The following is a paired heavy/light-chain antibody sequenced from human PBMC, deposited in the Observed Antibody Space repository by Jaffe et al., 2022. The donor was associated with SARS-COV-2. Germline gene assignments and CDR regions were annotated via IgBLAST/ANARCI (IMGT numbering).Light chain of an antibody. CDR3: VLYMGSGIWV. Sequence: QTVVTQEPSFSVSPGGTVTLTCGLSSGSVSTSYHPGWYQQTPGQAPRTLIYNTDTRSSGVPDRFSGSILGNKAALTITGAQADDESDYYCVLYMGSGIWVFGGGTKLTVL. CDR2: NTD. CDR1: SGSVSTSYH. V-gene: IGLV8-61*01. J-gene: IGLJ3*02.
Heavy chain of an antibody. D-gene: IGHD2-15*01. J-gene: IGHJ4*02. CDR3: TTLYCNGGSCYPQLFGY. Sequence: EVQLVESGGGLVKPGGSLRLSCAASEFTFSDAWMSWVRQAPGKGLEWVGRIKSKTDGGATDYAAPVKGRFTISRDDSKNTLYLQMSSLKTEDTAVYYCTTLYCNGGSCYPQLFGYWGQGTLVTVSS. V-gene: IGHV3-15*01. CDR2: IKSKTDGGAT. CDR1: EFTFSDAW.